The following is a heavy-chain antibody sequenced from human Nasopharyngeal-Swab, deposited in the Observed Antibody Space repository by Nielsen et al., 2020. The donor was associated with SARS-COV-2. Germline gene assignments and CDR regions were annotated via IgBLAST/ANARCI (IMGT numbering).Heavy chain of an antibody. CDR1: GGSISSGGYY. CDR3: ARVKIDILTDENWCFDL. D-gene: IGHD3-9*01. Sequence: SETLSLTCTVSGGSISSGGYYWSWIRQHPGKGLEWIGYIYYSGSTYYNPSLKSRVTISVDTSKNQFSLKLSSVTAADTAVYYCARVKIDILTDENWCFDLWGRGTLVTVSS. CDR2: IYYSGST. V-gene: IGHV4-31*03. J-gene: IGHJ2*01.